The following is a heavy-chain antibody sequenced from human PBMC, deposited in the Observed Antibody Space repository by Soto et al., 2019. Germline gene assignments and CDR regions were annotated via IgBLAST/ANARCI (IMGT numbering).Heavy chain of an antibody. CDR3: AIGIALRYFDWPFEY. CDR2: IIPMFGTT. D-gene: IGHD3-9*01. CDR1: GGTFTNYT. Sequence: QVQLVQSGAEVKKPGSSVKVSCKASGGTFTNYTISWVRQAPGQGLEWMGGIIPMFGTTNHAQKFQGRVTLNANKSTPPAHMELSSLRSEDTAVYYFAIGIALRYFDWPFEYWGQGTLVTVSS. J-gene: IGHJ4*02. V-gene: IGHV1-69*06.